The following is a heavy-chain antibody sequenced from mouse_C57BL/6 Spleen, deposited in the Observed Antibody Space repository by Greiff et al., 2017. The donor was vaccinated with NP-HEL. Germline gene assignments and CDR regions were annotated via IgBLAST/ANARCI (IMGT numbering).Heavy chain of an antibody. CDR2: FHPSPAAT. D-gene: IGHD1-1*01. V-gene: IGHV1-47*01. J-gene: IGHJ2*01. CDR1: FSPFPPSP. Sequence: VQLQQSGAELVKPFSSFYLSCNSSFSPFPPSPLAGLPPPPGKSLEWIGNFHPSPAATKYNEKFKGKATLTVEKSSSTVYLELSRLTSDDSAVYYCARGDYYGSSWDFDYWGQGTTLTVSS. CDR3: ARGDYYGSSWDFDY.